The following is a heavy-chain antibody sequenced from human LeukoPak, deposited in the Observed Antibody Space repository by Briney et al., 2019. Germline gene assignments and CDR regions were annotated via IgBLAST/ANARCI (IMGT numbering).Heavy chain of an antibody. CDR2: TYYRSKLYN. V-gene: IGHV6-1*01. J-gene: IGHJ4*02. Sequence: SQTLSLTCAISGDSFSSNSAAWNWVRQSPSRGLEWLGRTYYRSKLYNDYAESVKSLITINTDTSKNRFSLQLNSVTPEDTAVYYCARAGGSRGAAFDYWGQGTLVTVSS. CDR3: ARAGGSRGAAFDY. D-gene: IGHD6-13*01. CDR1: GDSFSSNSAA.